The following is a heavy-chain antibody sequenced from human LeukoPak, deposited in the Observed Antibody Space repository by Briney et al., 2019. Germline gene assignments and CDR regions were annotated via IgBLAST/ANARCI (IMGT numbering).Heavy chain of an antibody. CDR2: ISSSSSYI. CDR3: ARGPYSSSSPFDY. D-gene: IGHD6-6*01. J-gene: IGHJ4*02. CDR1: GFTFSSYS. Sequence: GGSLRLSCAASGFTFSSYSMNWVRQAPGKGLEWVSSISSSSSYIYYADSVKGRFTISRDNAKNSLYLQMNSLRAEDTAVYYCARGPYSSSSPFDYWGQGTLVTVSS. V-gene: IGHV3-21*01.